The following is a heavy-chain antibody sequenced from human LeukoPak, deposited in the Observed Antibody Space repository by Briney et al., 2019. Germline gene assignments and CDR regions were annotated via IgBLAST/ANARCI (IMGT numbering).Heavy chain of an antibody. CDR3: ARVPLPGHDYGDYEGDY. Sequence: SETLSLTCTVSGGSISSSSYYWGWIRQPPGKGLEWIGSIYYSGSTYYNPSLKSRVTISVDTSKNQFSLKLSSVTAADTAVYYCARVPLPGHDYGDYEGDYWGQGTLVTVSS. CDR2: IYYSGST. J-gene: IGHJ4*02. D-gene: IGHD4-17*01. CDR1: GGSISSSSYY. V-gene: IGHV4-39*07.